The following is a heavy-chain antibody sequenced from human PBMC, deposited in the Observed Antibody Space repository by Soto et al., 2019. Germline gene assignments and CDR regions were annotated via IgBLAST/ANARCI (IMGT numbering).Heavy chain of an antibody. CDR2: IIAIFGTA. D-gene: IGHD3-22*01. CDR3: AMLYYYASSGYHFIDY. J-gene: IGHJ4*02. CDR1: GGTFSSYA. V-gene: IGHV1-69*13. Sequence: GASVKVSCKASGGTFSSYAISWVRQAPGQGLEWMGGIIAIFGTANYAQKFQGRVTITADESTSTAYMELSSLRSEDTAVYYCAMLYYYASSGYHFIDYWGQGTMVTVSS.